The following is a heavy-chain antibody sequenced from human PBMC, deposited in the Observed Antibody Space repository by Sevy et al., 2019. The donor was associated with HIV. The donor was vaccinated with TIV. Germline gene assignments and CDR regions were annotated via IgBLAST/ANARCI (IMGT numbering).Heavy chain of an antibody. D-gene: IGHD3-22*01. Sequence: SETLSLTCAVSGGSISSGGYSWSWIRQPPGKGLEWIGHIYHSGSTYYNPSLKSRVTISVDRSKNQFSLKLSSVTAADTAVYYCASAYYYDSSTSGYFDYWGQGTLVTVSS. J-gene: IGHJ4*02. CDR3: ASAYYYDSSTSGYFDY. CDR1: GGSISSGGYS. V-gene: IGHV4-30-2*01. CDR2: IYHSGST.